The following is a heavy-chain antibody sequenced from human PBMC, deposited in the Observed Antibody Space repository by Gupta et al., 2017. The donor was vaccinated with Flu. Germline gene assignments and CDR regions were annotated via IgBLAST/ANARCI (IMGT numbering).Heavy chain of an antibody. Sequence: EVNLLESGGDLVQPGGSLRLSCAASGFTFSPYAMNWVRQAPGKGLEWVSSISGIGGVTFYADSVKGRFTISRDDSNNTLYLQMDSLRADDTALYYCAKATNTAMSRGALDFWGQGTRVTVSS. V-gene: IGHV3-23*01. D-gene: IGHD5-18*01. J-gene: IGHJ4*02. CDR1: GFTFSPYA. CDR3: AKATNTAMSRGALDF. CDR2: ISGIGGVT.